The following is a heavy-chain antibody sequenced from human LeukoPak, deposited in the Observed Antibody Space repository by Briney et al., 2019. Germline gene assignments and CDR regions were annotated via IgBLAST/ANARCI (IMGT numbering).Heavy chain of an antibody. Sequence: ASVKVSCKASGYSFTGYYMHWVRQAPGQGLEWMGWINPNSGDTNYSQKFQGRVSMTRDTSINTAYMELSRLTSDDTAVYYCARDLYSSGWTDAFDIWGQGTMVTVSS. CDR3: ARDLYSSGWTDAFDI. J-gene: IGHJ3*02. CDR1: GYSFTGYY. D-gene: IGHD6-19*01. V-gene: IGHV1-2*02. CDR2: INPNSGDT.